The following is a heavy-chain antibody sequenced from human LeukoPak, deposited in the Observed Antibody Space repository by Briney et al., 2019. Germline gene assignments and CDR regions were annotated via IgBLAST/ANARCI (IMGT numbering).Heavy chain of an antibody. D-gene: IGHD6-13*01. J-gene: IGHJ6*02. Sequence: GGSLRLSCAASGFTFSSYAMHWVRQAPGKGLEWVAVISYDGSNKYYADSVKGRFTISRDNSKNTLYLQMNSLRAEDTAVYYCARDTSSSLYYYYGMDVWGQGTTVTVSS. CDR1: GFTFSSYA. V-gene: IGHV3-30-3*01. CDR2: ISYDGSNK. CDR3: ARDTSSSLYYYYGMDV.